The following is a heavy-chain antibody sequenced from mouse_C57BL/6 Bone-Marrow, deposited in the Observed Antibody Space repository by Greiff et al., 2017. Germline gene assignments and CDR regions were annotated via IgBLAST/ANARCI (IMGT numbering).Heavy chain of an antibody. J-gene: IGHJ2*01. CDR3: TPYDYDDGDY. CDR1: GYTFTSYW. Sequence: VQLKESGTVLARPGASVKMSCKTSGYTFTSYWMHWVKQRPGQGLEWIGAICPGNSDPSYNQKFKGKAKLTAVTSASTAYMELSSLTNEDSAVYYWTPYDYDDGDYWGQGTTLTVSS. D-gene: IGHD2-4*01. V-gene: IGHV1-5*01. CDR2: ICPGNSDP.